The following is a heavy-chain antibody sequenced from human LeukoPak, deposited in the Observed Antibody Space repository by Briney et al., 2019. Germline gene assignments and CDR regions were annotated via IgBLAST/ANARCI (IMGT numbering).Heavy chain of an antibody. J-gene: IGHJ4*02. CDR2: IYYSGST. CDR3: ARLHNLRGYSYADY. V-gene: IGHV4-39*01. CDR1: GGSISSYY. Sequence: SETLSLTCTVSGGSISSYYWGWIRQPPGKGLEWIGSIYYSGSTYYNPSLKSRVTISVDTSKNQFSLKLSSVTAADTAVYYCARLHNLRGYSYADYWGQGTLVTVSS. D-gene: IGHD5-18*01.